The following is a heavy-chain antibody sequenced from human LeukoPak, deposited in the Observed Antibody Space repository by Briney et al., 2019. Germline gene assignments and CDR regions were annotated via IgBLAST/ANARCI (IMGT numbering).Heavy chain of an antibody. CDR3: ARDRERYFDWLPTFDYYGMDV. Sequence: SETLSLTCTVSGGSISSYYWSWIRQPPGKGLEWIGYIYYSGSTNYNPSLKSRVTISVDTSKNQSSLKLSSVTAADTAVYYCARDRERYFDWLPTFDYYGMDVWGQGTTVTVSS. J-gene: IGHJ6*02. CDR2: IYYSGST. CDR1: GGSISSYY. D-gene: IGHD3-9*01. V-gene: IGHV4-59*01.